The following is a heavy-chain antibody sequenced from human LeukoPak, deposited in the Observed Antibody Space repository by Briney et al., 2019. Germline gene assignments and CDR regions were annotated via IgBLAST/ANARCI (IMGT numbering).Heavy chain of an antibody. D-gene: IGHD2-21*02. J-gene: IGHJ3*02. CDR3: TSHTGTGDAFRPFHI. CDR1: GFTFSSYA. CDR2: INSRSSTI. V-gene: IGHV3-48*04. Sequence: PGGSLRLSCAASGFTFSSYAMSWVRQAPGKGLEWVSFINSRSSTIYYADSVKGRFTISRDNAKNSLYLQMNSLRAEDTAVYYCTSHTGTGDAFRPFHIWGQGTMVTVSS.